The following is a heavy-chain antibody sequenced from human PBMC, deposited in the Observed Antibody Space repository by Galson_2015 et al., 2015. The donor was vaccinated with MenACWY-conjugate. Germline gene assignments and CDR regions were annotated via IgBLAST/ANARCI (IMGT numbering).Heavy chain of an antibody. CDR1: GFTFSNHG. CDR3: ARDLSSVWYGAFDF. CDR2: ISSSGSTT. Sequence: SLRLSCAASGFTFSNHGMNWVRQAPGKGLEWLSYISSSGSTTYYADSLKGRFTISRDNAKNSLYLQVNSLRPEDTAVFYCARDLSSVWYGAFDFWGQGTLVTVSS. J-gene: IGHJ3*01. D-gene: IGHD6-13*01. V-gene: IGHV3-48*03.